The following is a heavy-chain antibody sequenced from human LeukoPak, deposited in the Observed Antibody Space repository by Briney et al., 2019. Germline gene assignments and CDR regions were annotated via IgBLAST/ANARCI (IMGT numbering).Heavy chain of an antibody. J-gene: IGHJ6*03. Sequence: GGSLRLSCAASGFTFSSYAMHWVRQAPGKGLEWVAVISYDGSNKYYADSVKGRFTISRDNSKNTLYLQMNSLRAEDTAVYYCARAMVRGVIIRFWYMDVWGKGTTVTVSS. D-gene: IGHD3-10*01. CDR1: GFTFSSYA. CDR3: ARAMVRGVIIRFWYMDV. V-gene: IGHV3-30*01. CDR2: ISYDGSNK.